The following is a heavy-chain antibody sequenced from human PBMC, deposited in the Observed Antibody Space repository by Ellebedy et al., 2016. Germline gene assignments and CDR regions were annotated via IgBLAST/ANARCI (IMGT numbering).Heavy chain of an antibody. Sequence: ASVKVSCXASGYPFSGSPVHWVRQAPGQRLEWMGWINAGNGNIKYSQKFQGKVTITMDTSANTVYMELSSLKSEDSAVYYCARGGRYCSATSCHNPTTGSYGMDVWGQGTTVIVSS. CDR3: ARGGRYCSATSCHNPTTGSYGMDV. D-gene: IGHD2-15*01. CDR1: GYPFSGSP. J-gene: IGHJ6*01. V-gene: IGHV1-3*01. CDR2: INAGNGNI.